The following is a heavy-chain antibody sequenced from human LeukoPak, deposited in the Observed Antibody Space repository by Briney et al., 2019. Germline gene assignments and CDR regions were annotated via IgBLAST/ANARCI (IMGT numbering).Heavy chain of an antibody. Sequence: SETLSLTCTVSGYSISSGYYCCWSRQPPGRVLELIGKINHSGSTNYDPSLKSRVTISVDTSKNQFSLKLSSLTAEDTAVYYCVTTNNGSGGVDYWGEGNLVTVSS. CDR3: VTTNNGSGGVDY. CDR2: INHSGST. D-gene: IGHD3-10*01. CDR1: GYSISSGYY. J-gene: IGHJ4*02. V-gene: IGHV4-38-2*02.